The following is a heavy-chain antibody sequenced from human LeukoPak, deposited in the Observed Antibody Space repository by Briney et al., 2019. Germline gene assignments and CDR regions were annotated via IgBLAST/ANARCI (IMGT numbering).Heavy chain of an antibody. CDR1: GFTFSSYD. CDR3: ARSCTGGSCPHSFDY. V-gene: IGHV3-13*01. Sequence: GGSLRLSCAASGFTFSSYDMHWVRQATGKGLEWVSAINTAGDTYYPGSVKGRYAISRENAKNSLYLQMNSLRAEDAAVYYCARSCTGGSCPHSFDYWGQGTLVTVSS. D-gene: IGHD2-15*01. CDR2: INTAGDT. J-gene: IGHJ4*02.